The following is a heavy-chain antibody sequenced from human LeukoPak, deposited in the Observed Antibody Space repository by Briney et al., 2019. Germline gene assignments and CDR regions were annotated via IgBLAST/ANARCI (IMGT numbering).Heavy chain of an antibody. V-gene: IGHV4-39*01. J-gene: IGHJ4*02. CDR3: ARTSGSGRY. CDR2: IYYSGST. CDR1: GGSISSSSYY. D-gene: IGHD6-19*01. Sequence: SETLSLTCTVSGGSISSSSYYWGWIRQPPGKGLEWIGSIYYSGSTYYNPSLKSRVTISVDMSKNQFSLKLSSVTAADTAVYYCARTSGSGRYWGQGTLVTVSS.